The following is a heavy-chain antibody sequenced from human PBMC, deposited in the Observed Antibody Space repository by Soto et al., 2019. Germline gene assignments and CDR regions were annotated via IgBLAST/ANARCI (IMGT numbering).Heavy chain of an antibody. V-gene: IGHV5-10-1*01. CDR3: ARWGYCSGGSCYGFDP. CDR1: GYSFTSYW. CDR2: IDPSDSYT. J-gene: IGHJ5*02. Sequence: EVQLVQSGAEVKKPGESLRISCKGSGYSFTSYWISWVRQMPGKGLEWMGRIDPSDSYTNYSPSFQGHVTISADTSISTAYLQWSSLKASDTAMYYCARWGYCSGGSCYGFDPWGQGTLVTVSS. D-gene: IGHD2-15*01.